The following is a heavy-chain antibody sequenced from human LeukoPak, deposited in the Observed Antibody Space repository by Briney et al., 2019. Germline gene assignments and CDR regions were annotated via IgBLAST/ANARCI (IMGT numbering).Heavy chain of an antibody. J-gene: IGHJ1*01. CDR3: ARKAHEGSYSAKYFQC. CDR1: GGSFSGNY. Sequence: PSETLSLTCAVYGGSFSGNYCSWIRQPPGKGLEWIGEINHSGSTNYNPSLKSRVTISVDTSKNQFSLKLSSVTAADTAVYYCARKAHEGSYSAKYFQCWGQGTLVTVSS. CDR2: INHSGST. D-gene: IGHD1-26*01. V-gene: IGHV4-34*01.